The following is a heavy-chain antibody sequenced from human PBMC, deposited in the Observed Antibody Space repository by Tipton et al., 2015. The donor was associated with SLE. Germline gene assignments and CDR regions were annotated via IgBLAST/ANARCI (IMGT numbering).Heavy chain of an antibody. CDR2: IYNSGNT. Sequence: TLSLTCTVSGGSISSYYWSWIRQPPGKGLEWIGYIYNSGNTHYNPSLKSRVSISVDTSKNQFSLKLSSVTAADAAVYYCARDGDGDYLVGFDLWGRGTLVTVSS. D-gene: IGHD4-17*01. CDR1: GGSISSYY. J-gene: IGHJ2*01. V-gene: IGHV4-59*12. CDR3: ARDGDGDYLVGFDL.